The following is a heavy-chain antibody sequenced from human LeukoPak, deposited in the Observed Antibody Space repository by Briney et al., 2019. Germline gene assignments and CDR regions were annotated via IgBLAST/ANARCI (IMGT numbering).Heavy chain of an antibody. Sequence: GGTLRLSCAASGFTFTSFAMSWVRQAPGKGLEWVSTISRSGVATYYANSVKGRFTISRDISKSTLYLQMNSLRAADTAVYYCAKDGGVRGPDYYYYMDVWGKGTTVTISS. CDR3: AKDGGVRGPDYYYYMDV. CDR2: ISRSGVAT. J-gene: IGHJ6*03. D-gene: IGHD3-10*01. V-gene: IGHV3-23*01. CDR1: GFTFTSFA.